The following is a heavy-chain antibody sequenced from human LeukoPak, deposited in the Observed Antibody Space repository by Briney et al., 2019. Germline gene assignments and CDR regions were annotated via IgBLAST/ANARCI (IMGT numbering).Heavy chain of an antibody. CDR2: ISYDGSNK. CDR1: GFTFSSYG. CDR3: AKGEAYYDFWSGYYQGPYYYGMDV. Sequence: PGGSLRLSCAASGFTFSSYGMHWVRQAPGKGLEWVAVISYDGSNKYYADSVKGRFTISRDNSTNTLYLQMNSLRAEDTAVYYCAKGEAYYDFWSGYYQGPYYYGMDVWGQGTTVTVSS. V-gene: IGHV3-30*18. D-gene: IGHD3-3*01. J-gene: IGHJ6*02.